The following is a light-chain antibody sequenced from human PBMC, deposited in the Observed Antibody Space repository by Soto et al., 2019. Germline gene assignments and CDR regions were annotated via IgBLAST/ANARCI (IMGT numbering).Light chain of an antibody. V-gene: IGKV2-29*01. CDR3: QQYTGPPTT. J-gene: IGKJ5*01. CDR1: QSLLHSDGKTY. CDR2: GAS. Sequence: EIVMTQTLLSLSVTPGQPASISCKSSQSLLHSDGKTYFYWCQQRPGQAPRLLIYGASTRAANIPDRFSGSGSGTDFTLTITRLEPEDSAVYFCQQYTGPPTTFGQGTRLEI.